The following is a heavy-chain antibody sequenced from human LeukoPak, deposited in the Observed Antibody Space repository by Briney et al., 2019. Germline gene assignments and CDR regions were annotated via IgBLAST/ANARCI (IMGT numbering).Heavy chain of an antibody. Sequence: PGGSLRLSCAASGFTFSSYGMHWVRQAPGKGLEWVAVISYDGSNKYYADSVKGRFTISRDNSKNTLYLQMNSLRAEDTAVYYCAIGPGGYFDYWGQGTLVTVSS. CDR1: GFTFSSYG. D-gene: IGHD3-10*01. CDR3: AIGPGGYFDY. J-gene: IGHJ4*02. CDR2: ISYDGSNK. V-gene: IGHV3-30*03.